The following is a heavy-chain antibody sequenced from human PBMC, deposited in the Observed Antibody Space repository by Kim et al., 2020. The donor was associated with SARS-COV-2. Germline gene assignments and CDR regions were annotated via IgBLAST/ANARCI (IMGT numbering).Heavy chain of an antibody. CDR2: MNPNSGNT. CDR1: GYTFTSYD. CDR3: ARSSRITMVQGVIINYYYGMDV. D-gene: IGHD3-10*01. J-gene: IGHJ6*02. Sequence: ASVKVSCKASGYTFTSYDINWVRQATGQGLEWMGWMNPNSGNTGYAQKFQGRVTMTRNTSISTAYMELSSLRSEDTAVYYCARSSRITMVQGVIINYYYGMDVWGQGTTVTVSS. V-gene: IGHV1-8*01.